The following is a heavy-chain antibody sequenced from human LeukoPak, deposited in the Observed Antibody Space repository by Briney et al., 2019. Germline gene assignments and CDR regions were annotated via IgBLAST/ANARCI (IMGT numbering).Heavy chain of an antibody. J-gene: IGHJ6*03. V-gene: IGHV3-48*01. D-gene: IGHD3-3*01. CDR3: AKGLRFLEWLSPDYYYYMDV. CDR1: GFTFSSYS. CDR2: ISSSTSTI. Sequence: SGGSLRLSCAASGFTFSSYSMNWVRQAPGRGLEWVSYISSSTSTIHYVDSVKGRFTISRDNAKNSVYLQMNSLRADDTAVYYCAKGLRFLEWLSPDYYYYMDVWGKGTTVTVSS.